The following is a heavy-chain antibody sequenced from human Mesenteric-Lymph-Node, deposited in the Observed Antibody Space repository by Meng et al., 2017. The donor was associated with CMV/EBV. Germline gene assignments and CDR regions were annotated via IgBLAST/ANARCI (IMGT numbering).Heavy chain of an antibody. CDR3: AREAPSGSIVDP. D-gene: IGHD3-10*01. J-gene: IGHJ5*02. CDR1: GFTFTRYW. CDR2: INLHGDEK. Sequence: GGSLRLSCAVSGFTFTRYWMSWVRQAPGKGLEWVALINLHGDEKYYVDSVKGRFTISRDNAKNSLYLQMNSLRAEDTAVYYCAREAPSGSIVDPWGQGTLVTVSS. V-gene: IGHV3-7*01.